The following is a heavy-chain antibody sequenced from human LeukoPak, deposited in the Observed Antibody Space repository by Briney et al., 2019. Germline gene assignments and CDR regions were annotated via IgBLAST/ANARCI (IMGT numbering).Heavy chain of an antibody. CDR3: ARAGMTAMASGAFDI. D-gene: IGHD2-21*02. V-gene: IGHV4-59*01. CDR2: IYYSGST. Sequence: PSETLSLTCTVSGGSISSYYWSWIRQTPEKGLEWIGYIYYSGSTNYNPSLKSRVTISVDTSKNQVSLKLNSVTAADTAVYYCARAGMTAMASGAFDIWGQGTMVTVSS. J-gene: IGHJ3*02. CDR1: GGSISSYY.